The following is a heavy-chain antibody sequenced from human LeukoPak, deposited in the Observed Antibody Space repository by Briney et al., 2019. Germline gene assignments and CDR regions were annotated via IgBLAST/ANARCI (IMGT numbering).Heavy chain of an antibody. J-gene: IGHJ4*02. D-gene: IGHD6-13*01. CDR1: RFTFSSYV. CDR2: ISGGGGST. CDR3: AKDLIQQQLVYFDY. Sequence: GGSLRLSCAASRFTFSSYVMSWVRQAPGKGLEWVSAISGGGGSTYYADSVKGRFTITRDNSKNTLYLQMNSRRAEDTAIYYCAKDLIQQQLVYFDYWGQGTLVTVSS. V-gene: IGHV3-23*01.